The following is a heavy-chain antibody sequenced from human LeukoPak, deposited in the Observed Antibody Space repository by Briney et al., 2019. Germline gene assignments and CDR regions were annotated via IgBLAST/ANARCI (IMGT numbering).Heavy chain of an antibody. D-gene: IGHD3-22*01. CDR1: GFTVSSNY. CDR2: IYSGGST. CDR3: AKGIGGSGYYGLDY. Sequence: PGGSLRLSCAASGFTVSSNYMSWVRQAPGKGLEWASVIYSGGSTYYADSVKGRFTISRDNSKNTLYLQMNSLRAEDTAVYYCAKGIGGSGYYGLDYWGQGTLVSVSS. J-gene: IGHJ4*02. V-gene: IGHV3-66*01.